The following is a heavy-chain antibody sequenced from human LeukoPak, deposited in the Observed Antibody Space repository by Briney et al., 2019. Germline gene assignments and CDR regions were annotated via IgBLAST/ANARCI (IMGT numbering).Heavy chain of an antibody. D-gene: IGHD2-15*01. J-gene: IGHJ6*02. V-gene: IGHV3-23*01. CDR1: GFTFSSYA. CDR2: ISGSGVYT. Sequence: TGGSPRPSCAASGFTFSSYAMSWVRQAPGKGLEWVSGISGSGVYTYYADSVKGRLTISRDNSKNTLYLQMNSLRAEDTAVYYCARKGSCSGGTCYSPYYGMDVWGQGTTVTVSS. CDR3: ARKGSCSGGTCYSPYYGMDV.